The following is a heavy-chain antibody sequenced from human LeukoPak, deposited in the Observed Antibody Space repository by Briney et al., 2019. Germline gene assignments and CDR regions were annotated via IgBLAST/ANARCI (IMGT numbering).Heavy chain of an antibody. V-gene: IGHV4-61*08. Sequence: PSQTLSLTCAVSGGSINGGYSWSWIRQPPGKGLEWIGHIYYSGSTNYNPSLKSRVTISVDTSKNQFSLKLSSVAAADTAVYYCARVGYDSSGRLWGYFDYWGQGTLVTVSS. J-gene: IGHJ4*02. CDR2: IYYSGST. CDR1: GGSINGGYS. D-gene: IGHD3-22*01. CDR3: ARVGYDSSGRLWGYFDY.